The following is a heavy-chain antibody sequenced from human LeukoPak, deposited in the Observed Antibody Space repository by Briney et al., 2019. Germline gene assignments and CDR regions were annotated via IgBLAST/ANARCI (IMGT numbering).Heavy chain of an antibody. Sequence: ASVNVSCKASGYTFTGYYLHWVRQAPGPGLEWMGWINPNSGGTNYAQKFQGRVTMTRDTSISTAYMELSSLRSDDTAVYYCVRVASTSPPYWGQGTLVTVSS. CDR1: GYTFTGYY. D-gene: IGHD2/OR15-2a*01. CDR3: VRVASTSPPY. V-gene: IGHV1-2*02. CDR2: INPNSGGT. J-gene: IGHJ4*02.